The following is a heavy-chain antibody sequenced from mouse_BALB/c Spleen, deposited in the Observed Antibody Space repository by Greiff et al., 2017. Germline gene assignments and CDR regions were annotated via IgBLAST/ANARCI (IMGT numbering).Heavy chain of an antibody. CDR2: IWSDGST. CDR3: ARHPAYYGNYYAMDY. Sequence: QVQLKQSGPDLVAPSQSLSITCTVSGFSLTSYGVHWVRQPPGKGLEWLVVIWSDGSTTYNSALKSRLSISKDNSKSQVFLKMNSLQTDDTAMYYCARHPAYYGNYYAMDYWGQGTSVTVSS. V-gene: IGHV2-6-2*01. J-gene: IGHJ4*01. D-gene: IGHD2-10*01. CDR1: GFSLTSYG.